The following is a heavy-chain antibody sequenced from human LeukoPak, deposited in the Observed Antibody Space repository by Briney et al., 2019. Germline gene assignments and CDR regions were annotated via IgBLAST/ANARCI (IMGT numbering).Heavy chain of an antibody. Sequence: SETLSLTCTVSGYSISSGYYWGWIRQPPGKGLEWIGSIYHSGSTYYNPSLKSRVTISVDTSKYQFSLKLSSVTAADTAVYYCARDFRAYYDFWSGYFSPDYYYYYMDVWGKGTTVTVSS. CDR3: ARDFRAYYDFWSGYFSPDYYYYYMDV. CDR1: GYSISSGYY. CDR2: IYHSGST. D-gene: IGHD3-3*01. J-gene: IGHJ6*03. V-gene: IGHV4-38-2*02.